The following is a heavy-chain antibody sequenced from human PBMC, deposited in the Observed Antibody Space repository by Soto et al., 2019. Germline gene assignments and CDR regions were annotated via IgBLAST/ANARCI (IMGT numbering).Heavy chain of an antibody. V-gene: IGHV4-4*02. D-gene: IGHD1-26*01. CDR3: VRDTPFPSVEDTESWYFDL. CDR2: SCHSGTT. Sequence: QVQLQESGPGLVQPSGTLSLTCAVSGGSITGSHWWNWVRQPPGKGLGWIGESCHSGTTNYNPSLKNRVTVSIDKSEDHVSLNLYAVTAADTAVYYCVRDTPFPSVEDTESWYFDLWGRGTLVTVSS. CDR1: GGSITGSHW. J-gene: IGHJ2*01.